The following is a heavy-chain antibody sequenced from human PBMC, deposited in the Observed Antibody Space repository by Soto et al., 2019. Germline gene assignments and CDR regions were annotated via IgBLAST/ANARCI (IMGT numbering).Heavy chain of an antibody. CDR3: ASTKWLREFPPLDY. D-gene: IGHD5-12*01. Sequence: GESLKISCKGSGYRFTSYWIGWVRQMPGKGLEWMGIIYPGDSDTRYSPSFQGQVTISADKSISTAYLQWSSLKASDTAMYYSASTKWLREFPPLDYWGQGTLVTVSS. CDR2: IYPGDSDT. V-gene: IGHV5-51*06. J-gene: IGHJ4*02. CDR1: GYRFTSYW.